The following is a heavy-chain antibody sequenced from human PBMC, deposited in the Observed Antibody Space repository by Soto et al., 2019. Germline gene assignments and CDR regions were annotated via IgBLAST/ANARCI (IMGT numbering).Heavy chain of an antibody. D-gene: IGHD2-21*02. CDR1: GGSISSGGYY. V-gene: IGHV4-31*03. CDR2: IYYSGST. Sequence: SETLSLTCTVSGGSISSGGYYWSWIRQHPGKGLEWIGYIYYSGSTYYNPSLKSRVTISVDTSKNQFSLKLSSVTAADTAVYYCARDLTAGGYFDYWGQGTMVTVYS. CDR3: ARDLTAGGYFDY. J-gene: IGHJ4*02.